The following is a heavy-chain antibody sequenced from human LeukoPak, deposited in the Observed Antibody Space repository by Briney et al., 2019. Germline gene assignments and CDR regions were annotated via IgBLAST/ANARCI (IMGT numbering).Heavy chain of an antibody. CDR1: GYTFTGYY. D-gene: IGHD3-22*01. J-gene: IGHJ4*02. V-gene: IGHV1-2*02. CDR2: INPNSGGT. CDR3: APRPLYCYDSSGYSC. Sequence: GASVKVSCKASGYTFTGYYMHWVRQAPGHPLEWMGWINPNSGGTNYAQKFQGRVTMTRNTPISTAYMELSRLRSDDTAVYYCAPRPLYCYDSSGYSCWGQGTLVTVSS.